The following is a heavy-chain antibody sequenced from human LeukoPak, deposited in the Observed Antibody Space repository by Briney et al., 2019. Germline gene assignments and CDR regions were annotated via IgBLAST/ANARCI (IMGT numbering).Heavy chain of an antibody. D-gene: IGHD5-18*01. CDR1: GGSISSYS. J-gene: IGHJ4*02. Sequence: SDTLSLTRTVSGGSISSYSWSWIPQPAGKGLEGIGRISASGSTNYNPSLKRRLTMSVDTSKSQFSLKLSSVTAEDTAVYYCARDRGYSFGYSFDYWGQGTLVTVSS. V-gene: IGHV4-4*07. CDR3: ARDRGYSFGYSFDY. CDR2: ISASGST.